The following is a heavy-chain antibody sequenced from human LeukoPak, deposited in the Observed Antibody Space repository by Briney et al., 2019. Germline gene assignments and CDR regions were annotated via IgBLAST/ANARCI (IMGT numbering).Heavy chain of an antibody. CDR1: GFTFSSYW. D-gene: IGHD4-17*01. V-gene: IGHV3-74*01. Sequence: GGSFRLSCVVSGFTFSSYWMDWVRQAPGKGVVWVSRINSDGSSTSYADSVKGRFTISRDNAKNTLYLQMNSLRAEDTAVYYCARDTDTVTTILDYWGQGTLVTVSS. CDR2: INSDGSST. CDR3: ARDTDTVTTILDY. J-gene: IGHJ4*02.